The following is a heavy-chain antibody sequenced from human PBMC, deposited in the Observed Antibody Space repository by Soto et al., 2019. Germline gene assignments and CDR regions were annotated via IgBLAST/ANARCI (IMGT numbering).Heavy chain of an antibody. CDR1: GSDITTYY. CDR3: ARCPIDHNWFDP. CDR2: IYDTGST. Sequence: SESLSLTCTVSGSDITTYYWSWLRQSPGKGLEWIGHIYDTGSTTYNPSLKSRVTISVDTSNKQFSLRLTSVTAADTAVYYCARCPIDHNWFDPWGQGTLVTVSS. V-gene: IGHV4-59*01. D-gene: IGHD3-9*01. J-gene: IGHJ5*02.